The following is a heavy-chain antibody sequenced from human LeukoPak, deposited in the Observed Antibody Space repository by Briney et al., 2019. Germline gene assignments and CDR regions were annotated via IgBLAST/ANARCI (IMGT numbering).Heavy chain of an antibody. CDR3: ARDPYYDILTGGAFDI. CDR1: GYSISSGYY. CDR2: IYHSGST. D-gene: IGHD3-9*01. Sequence: SETLSLTCTVSGYSISSGYYWGWIRQPPGKGLEWIGSIYHSGSTYYNPSLKSRVTISVDTSKNQFSLKLSSVTAADTAVYYCARDPYYDILTGGAFDIWGQGTIVTVSS. V-gene: IGHV4-38-2*02. J-gene: IGHJ3*02.